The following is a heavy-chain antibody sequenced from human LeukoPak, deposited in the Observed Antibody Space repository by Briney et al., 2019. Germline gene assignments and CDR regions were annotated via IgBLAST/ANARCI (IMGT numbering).Heavy chain of an antibody. V-gene: IGHV3-30*04. CDR1: GFTFSNFA. Sequence: PGGSLRLSCAASGFTFSNFAMHWVRQAPGKGLEWVADIAHDGGTKHYADSVKGRFTISRDNSNNSLSLQMNSWSAEDTAVYYCARGRGRWHLLPLVFWGHG. D-gene: IGHD1-26*01. J-gene: IGHJ6*01. CDR2: IAHDGGTK. CDR3: ARGRGRWHLLPLVF.